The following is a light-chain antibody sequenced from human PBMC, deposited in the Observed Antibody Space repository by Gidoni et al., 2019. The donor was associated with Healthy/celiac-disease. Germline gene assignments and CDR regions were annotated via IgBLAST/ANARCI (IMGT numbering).Light chain of an antibody. J-gene: IGKJ3*01. CDR3: QQRSNWPPA. CDR2: DAS. CDR1: QSVSSY. V-gene: IGKV3-11*01. Sequence: EIVLTQSPATLSLSPGESATLSCRASQSVSSYLAWYQQKPGQAPRLLIYDASNRATGIPARFSGSGSGTDFTLTISSLEPEDVAVYYCQQRSNWPPAFGPGTKVDIK.